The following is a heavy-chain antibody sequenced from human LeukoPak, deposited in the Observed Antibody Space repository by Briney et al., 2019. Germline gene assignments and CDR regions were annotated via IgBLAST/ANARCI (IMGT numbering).Heavy chain of an antibody. Sequence: ASVKVSCKASGYTFTSYGISWVRQAPGQGLEWMGWISAYNGNTNYAQKLQGRVTMTTGTSTSTAYMELRSLRSDDTAVYYCARVRTPGDFWSGYYISEFDYWGQGTLVTVSS. V-gene: IGHV1-18*01. D-gene: IGHD3-3*01. CDR2: ISAYNGNT. J-gene: IGHJ4*02. CDR3: ARVRTPGDFWSGYYISEFDY. CDR1: GYTFTSYG.